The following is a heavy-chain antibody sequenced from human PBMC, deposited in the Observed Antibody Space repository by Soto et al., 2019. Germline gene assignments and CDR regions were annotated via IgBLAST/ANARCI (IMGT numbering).Heavy chain of an antibody. D-gene: IGHD3-10*01. CDR2: INIGNGDT. CDR1: GYTFTNYA. CDR3: ARGDGPGSWRFDY. V-gene: IGHV1-3*04. J-gene: IGHJ4*02. Sequence: ASVKVSCKASGYTFTNYAIHWVRQAPGQRLEWLGNINIGNGDTQYSQSFQGRVTITRDTSTTTAYMELGSLRSQDTAVYYCARGDGPGSWRFDYWAQGTLVTVS.